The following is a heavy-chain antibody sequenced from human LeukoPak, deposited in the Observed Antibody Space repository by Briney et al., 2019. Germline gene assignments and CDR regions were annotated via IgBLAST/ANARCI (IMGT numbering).Heavy chain of an antibody. CDR1: GFTFSSYS. CDR3: ARAHVSFLEWLLFDY. V-gene: IGHV3-21*01. D-gene: IGHD3-3*02. CDR2: ISSSSSYI. J-gene: IGHJ4*02. Sequence: PGGSLRLSCAASGFTFSSYSMNWVRQAPGKGLEWVSSISSSSSYIYYADSVKGRFTISRDNAKNSLYLQMNSLRAEDTAVYYCARAHVSFLEWLLFDYWGQGTLVTVSS.